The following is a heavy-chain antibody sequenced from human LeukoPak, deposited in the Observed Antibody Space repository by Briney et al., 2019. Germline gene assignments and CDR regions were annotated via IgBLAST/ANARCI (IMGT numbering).Heavy chain of an antibody. D-gene: IGHD1-26*01. CDR1: GFTVSSNY. CDR3: ASPVLPSGSYY. Sequence: GGSLRLSCAVSGFTVSSNYMSWVRQAPGQRLEWMGWINAGNGNTKYSQKFQGRVTITRDTSASTAYMELSSLRSEDTAVYYCASPVLPSGSYYWGQGTLVTVSS. V-gene: IGHV1-3*01. J-gene: IGHJ4*02. CDR2: INAGNGNT.